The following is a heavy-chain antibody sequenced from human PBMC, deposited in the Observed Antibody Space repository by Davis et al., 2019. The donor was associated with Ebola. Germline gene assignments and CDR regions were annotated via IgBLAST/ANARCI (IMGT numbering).Heavy chain of an antibody. CDR1: GFTFSNAW. CDR2: IKSKTDGGTT. D-gene: IGHD2-2*01. CDR3: TRDYQLLWWFDP. V-gene: IGHV3-15*01. J-gene: IGHJ5*02. Sequence: GSLRLSCAASGFTFSNAWMSWVRQAPGKGLEWVGRIKSKTDGGTTDYAAPVKGRFTISRDDSKNTLYLQMNSLKTEDTAVYYCTRDYQLLWWFDPWGQGTLVTVSS.